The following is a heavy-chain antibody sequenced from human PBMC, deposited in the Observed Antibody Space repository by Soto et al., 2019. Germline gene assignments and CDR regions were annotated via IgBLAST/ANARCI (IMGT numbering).Heavy chain of an antibody. J-gene: IGHJ4*02. CDR3: ARSHLYYDSSGYPDY. V-gene: IGHV3-48*04. CDR1: GFTFSSYS. D-gene: IGHD3-22*01. CDR2: ISSSGSTI. Sequence: GGSLRLSCAASGFTFSSYSRNWVRQAPGKGLEWVSYISSSGSTIYYADSVKGRFTISRDNAKNSLYLQMNSLRAEDTAVYYCARSHLYYDSSGYPDYWGQGTLVTVSS.